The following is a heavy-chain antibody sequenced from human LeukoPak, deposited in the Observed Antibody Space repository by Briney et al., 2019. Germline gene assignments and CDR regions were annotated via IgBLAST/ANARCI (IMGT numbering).Heavy chain of an antibody. V-gene: IGHV3-30*18. J-gene: IGHJ4*02. CDR1: GFTFSNYG. D-gene: IGHD6-13*01. CDR3: AKDNVAAAGRYFDY. Sequence: GSSLRLSCAASGFTFSNYGMHWVRQAPGKGLEWVALISYDGSNKYFADSVKGRFTISRDNSKNTLYLQMHSLRAEDTAVYYCAKDNVAAAGRYFDYWGQGTLVTVSS. CDR2: ISYDGSNK.